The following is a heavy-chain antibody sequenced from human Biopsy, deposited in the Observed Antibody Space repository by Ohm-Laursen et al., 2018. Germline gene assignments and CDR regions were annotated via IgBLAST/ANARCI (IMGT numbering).Heavy chain of an antibody. D-gene: IGHD3-22*01. CDR1: GASVRSHF. CDR2: ISNSGTT. Sequence: GTLSLTCILSGASVRSHFLTWIRQPPGKGLQWIGSISNSGTTKSSPSLKSRVNISLHTSKNQLSLKLTSVTAADTAVYYCGRREVVITHDAFDTWGQGTMVTVSS. J-gene: IGHJ3*02. CDR3: GRREVVITHDAFDT. V-gene: IGHV4-59*08.